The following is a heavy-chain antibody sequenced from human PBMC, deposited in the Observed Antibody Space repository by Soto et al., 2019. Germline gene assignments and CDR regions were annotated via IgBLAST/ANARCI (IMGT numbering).Heavy chain of an antibody. D-gene: IGHD6-13*01. CDR2: IDSSGST. Sequence: SETLSLTCTVSGVSISFYYWSWIRQPPGKGLEWIAYIDSSGSTKYNPSLKSRVTISLDTSRNQLSLKLNSVTAADTAVYYCAREGYSSRWNPIDYWGQGTKVTV. V-gene: IGHV4-59*01. CDR1: GVSISFYY. CDR3: AREGYSSRWNPIDY. J-gene: IGHJ4*02.